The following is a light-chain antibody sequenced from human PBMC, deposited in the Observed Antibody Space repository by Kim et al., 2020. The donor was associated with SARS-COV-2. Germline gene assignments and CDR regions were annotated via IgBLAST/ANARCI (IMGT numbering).Light chain of an antibody. J-gene: IGLJ3*02. CDR1: AGAGTGGEC. Sequence: GGAGAGAGTGGECAGGVRQGPGRAPRAVIYDASRRHAGTPARFSGSLLGGKAALTLSGAQPEDEAEYYCLLSYSGARVFGGGTQLTVL. V-gene: IGLV7-46*01. CDR3: LLSYSGARV. CDR2: DAS.